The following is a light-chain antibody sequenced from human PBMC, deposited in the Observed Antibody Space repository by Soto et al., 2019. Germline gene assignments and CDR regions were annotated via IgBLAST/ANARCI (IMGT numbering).Light chain of an antibody. CDR2: DVS. J-gene: IGLJ2*01. CDR1: SSDVGGYNY. Sequence: QSVLTQPASVSGSPGQSITISCTGTSSDVGGYNYVSWYQQHPGKAPKLMIYDVSNRPSGVSNRFSGSKSGNTASLTISGLHAEDEADYYCRSYTSSSTLGVFGGGTKLTVL. V-gene: IGLV2-14*01. CDR3: RSYTSSSTLGV.